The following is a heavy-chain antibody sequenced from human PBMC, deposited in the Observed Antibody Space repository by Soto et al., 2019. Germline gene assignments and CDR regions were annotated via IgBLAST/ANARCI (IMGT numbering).Heavy chain of an antibody. CDR2: ISSSSSTI. CDR1: GFTFSSYS. CDR3: ARSQPTVQPFDAFDI. V-gene: IGHV3-48*01. J-gene: IGHJ3*02. D-gene: IGHD4-17*01. Sequence: SLRLSCAASGFTFSSYSMNWVRQAPGKGLEWVSYISSSSSTIYYADSVKGRFTISRDNAKNSLYLQMNSLRAEDTAVYYCARSQPTVQPFDAFDIWGQGTMVTVSS.